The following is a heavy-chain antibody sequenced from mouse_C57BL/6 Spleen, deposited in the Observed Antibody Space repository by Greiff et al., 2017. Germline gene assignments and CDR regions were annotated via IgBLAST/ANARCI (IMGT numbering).Heavy chain of an antibody. V-gene: IGHV1-69*01. CDR1: GYTFTSYW. J-gene: IGHJ4*01. D-gene: IGHD2-3*01. CDR3: ARSRDGYAMDY. Sequence: QVHVKQPGAELVMPGASVKLSCKASGYTFTSYWMHWVKQRPGQGLEWIGEIDPSDSYTNYNQKFKGKSTLTVDKSSSTAYMQLSSLTSEDSAVYYCARSRDGYAMDYWGQGTSVTVSS. CDR2: IDPSDSYT.